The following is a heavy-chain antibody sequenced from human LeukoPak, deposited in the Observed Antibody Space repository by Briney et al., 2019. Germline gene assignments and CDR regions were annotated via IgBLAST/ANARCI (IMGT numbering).Heavy chain of an antibody. Sequence: GGSLRLSCAASGFNFSSYGMSWVRQAPGKGLEWVSGINWNGGSTGYADPVKGRFTISRDNAKNSLYLQMNSLRAEDTALYYCARVASSGYCWSFDYWGQGTLVTVSS. V-gene: IGHV3-20*04. CDR3: ARVASSGYCWSFDY. CDR1: GFNFSSYG. J-gene: IGHJ4*02. D-gene: IGHD3-22*01. CDR2: INWNGGST.